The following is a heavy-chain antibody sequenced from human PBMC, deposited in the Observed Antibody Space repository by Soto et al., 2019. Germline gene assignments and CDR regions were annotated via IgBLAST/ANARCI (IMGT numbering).Heavy chain of an antibody. CDR2: ISAYNGNT. J-gene: IGHJ5*02. CDR3: ARDTSVVPAAPDWFDP. D-gene: IGHD2-2*01. CDR1: GYTFTSYG. Sequence: VQLVQSGAEVKKPGASVKVSCKASGYTFTSYGISWVRQAPGQGLEWMGWISAYNGNTNYAQKLKGRVTRTTDTSTSRAYMELRSMRSDDTAVYYCARDTSVVPAAPDWFDPSGQGTLVTVSS. V-gene: IGHV1-18*01.